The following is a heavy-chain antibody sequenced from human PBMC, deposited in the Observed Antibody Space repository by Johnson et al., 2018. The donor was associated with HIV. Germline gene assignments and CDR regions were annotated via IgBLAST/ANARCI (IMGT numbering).Heavy chain of an antibody. D-gene: IGHD2-2*01. Sequence: QVQLVESGGGVVQPGGSLRLSCAASGFAFSNYGMHWVRQAPGKGLEWVAFIRYDGSNKYYADSVKGRFTISRDNAKKSLYLQMNSLRAEDTAVYYCARGVVVVPAASSHAFDIWGQGTMVTVSS. V-gene: IGHV3-30*02. CDR1: GFAFSNYG. CDR3: ARGVVVVPAASSHAFDI. CDR2: IRYDGSNK. J-gene: IGHJ3*02.